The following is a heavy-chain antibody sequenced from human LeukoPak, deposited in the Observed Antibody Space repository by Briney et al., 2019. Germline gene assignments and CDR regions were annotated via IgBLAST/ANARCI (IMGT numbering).Heavy chain of an antibody. CDR3: TTHPYCGTPPCHDC. CDR1: GFTFSNAW. CDR2: IKSKTDGGTT. D-gene: IGHD2-21*01. Sequence: KAGESLRLSCAASGFTFSNAWMSWVRQAPGKGLEWVGRIKSKTDGGTTDYAAPVKGRFTISRDDSKNTLYLQMNSLKTEDTAMYYCTTHPYCGTPPCHDCCGQGTLVTVSA. J-gene: IGHJ4*02. V-gene: IGHV3-15*01.